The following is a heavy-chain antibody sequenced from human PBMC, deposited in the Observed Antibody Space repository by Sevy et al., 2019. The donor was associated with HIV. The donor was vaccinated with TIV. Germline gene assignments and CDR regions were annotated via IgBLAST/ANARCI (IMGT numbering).Heavy chain of an antibody. V-gene: IGHV3-33*01. D-gene: IGHD3-10*01. CDR1: GFTFSSYG. J-gene: IGHJ4*02. CDR3: ARDSDYYGSGSFDY. Sequence: GGSLRLSCAASGFTFSSYGMHWVRQAPGKGLEWVAVIWYDGSNKYYADSVKGRFTISRDNSKNTLYLQMNSLRAEDTAVYYCARDSDYYGSGSFDYWGRGTLVTVSS. CDR2: IWYDGSNK.